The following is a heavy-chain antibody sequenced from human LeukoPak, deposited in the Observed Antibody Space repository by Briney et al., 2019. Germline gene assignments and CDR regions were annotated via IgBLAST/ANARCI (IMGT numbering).Heavy chain of an antibody. CDR1: GFTFRNYV. CDR3: ARGGQQLFYYYYYMDV. D-gene: IGHD6-13*01. V-gene: IGHV3-23*01. Sequence: GGSLRLSCAASGFTFRNYVMSWVRQAPGKGLEWVSAIVGSDGSTYYADSVKGRFTISRGNSKNTLYLQMNSLRAEDTAVYYCARGGQQLFYYYYYMDVWGKGTTVTISS. J-gene: IGHJ6*03. CDR2: IVGSDGST.